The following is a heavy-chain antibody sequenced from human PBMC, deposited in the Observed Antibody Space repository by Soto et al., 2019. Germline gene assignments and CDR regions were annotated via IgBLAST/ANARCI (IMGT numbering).Heavy chain of an antibody. D-gene: IGHD3-10*01. J-gene: IGHJ4*02. CDR3: ARDGVAPGLYFDH. Sequence: GSLRLSCAASGFTFSDYWMNWVRQAPGKGLEWVASIKYDGAEKSYVDSVKGRFTISRGNPKNSVYLQMASLRAEDTAVYYCARDGVAPGLYFDHWGQGTPVTVSS. V-gene: IGHV3-7*05. CDR2: IKYDGAEK. CDR1: GFTFSDYW.